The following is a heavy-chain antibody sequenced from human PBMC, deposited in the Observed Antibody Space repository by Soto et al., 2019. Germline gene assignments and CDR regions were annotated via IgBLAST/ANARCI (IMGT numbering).Heavy chain of an antibody. Sequence: SETLSLTCTVSGGCISSYYWSWIRQPPGKGLEWIGYIHSSGSANYNPSLKSRVTLSVDTSKNQFSLKLSSVTAADTAVYYCARLGGSYAVPHFDYWGQGTLVTVSS. J-gene: IGHJ4*02. D-gene: IGHD1-26*01. CDR3: ARLGGSYAVPHFDY. V-gene: IGHV4-59*08. CDR2: IHSSGSA. CDR1: GGCISSYY.